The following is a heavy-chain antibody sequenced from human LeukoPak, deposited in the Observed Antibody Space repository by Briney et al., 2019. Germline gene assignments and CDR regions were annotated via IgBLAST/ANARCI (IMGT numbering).Heavy chain of an antibody. CDR2: ITSADSGT. Sequence: GGSLRLSCAASGFTFSSYWMHWVRQAPGKGLVWVSRITSADSGTSYADSVKGRFTISRDNAKNTLYLQMNSLRAEDTAVYYCARGRPNYYFDYWGQGTLVTVSS. D-gene: IGHD1-1*01. J-gene: IGHJ4*02. CDR3: ARGRPNYYFDY. V-gene: IGHV3-74*01. CDR1: GFTFSSYW.